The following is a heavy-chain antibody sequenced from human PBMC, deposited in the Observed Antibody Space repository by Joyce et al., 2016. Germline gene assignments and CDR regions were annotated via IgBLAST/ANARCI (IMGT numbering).Heavy chain of an antibody. Sequence: AVISYDGKNKYYADSVKGRFTISRDNSKDTVYLQMDSLRVEDTSIYFCARDQGGRHYDIVTGRYGMDVWGQGTTVTVSS. CDR3: ARDQGGRHYDIVTGRYGMDV. J-gene: IGHJ6*02. V-gene: IGHV3-30*03. CDR2: ISYDGKNK. D-gene: IGHD3-9*01.